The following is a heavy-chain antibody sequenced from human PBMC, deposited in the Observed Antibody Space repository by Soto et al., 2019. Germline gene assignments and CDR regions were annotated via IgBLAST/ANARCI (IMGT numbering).Heavy chain of an antibody. J-gene: IGHJ5*02. CDR1: LFTFSSYA. V-gene: IGHV3-23*01. Sequence: GGYLRVSCSAPLFTFSSYARSWFRHSPLKGLEWVSSISGSGGSTYYADSVKGRFTISRDNSKNTLYLQMNSLRAEDTAVYYCAKFSQRGYSYGFNWFDPWGKGTLVNVPQ. CDR2: ISGSGGST. CDR3: AKFSQRGYSYGFNWFDP. D-gene: IGHD5-18*01.